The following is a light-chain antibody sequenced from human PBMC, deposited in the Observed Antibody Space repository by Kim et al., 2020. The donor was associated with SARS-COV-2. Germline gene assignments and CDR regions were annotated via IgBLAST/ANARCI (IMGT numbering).Light chain of an antibody. CDR1: QNVGNS. V-gene: IGKV3-11*01. CDR2: DVS. Sequence: LSPGNGATPSCRASQNVGNSLAWYQHKPGQAPRLLLYDVSNRATGIPARFSGSGSGTDFTLTITSLEPEDFAFYYCQQRRNWPAYTFGQGTKLEI. CDR3: QQRRNWPAYT. J-gene: IGKJ2*01.